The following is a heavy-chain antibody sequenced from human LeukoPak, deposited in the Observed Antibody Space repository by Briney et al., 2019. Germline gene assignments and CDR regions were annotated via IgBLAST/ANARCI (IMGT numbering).Heavy chain of an antibody. J-gene: IGHJ4*02. CDR2: ISYDGSNK. CDR3: ARDSGWQQLPLDY. V-gene: IGHV3-30-3*01. CDR1: GFTFSSYA. D-gene: IGHD6-13*01. Sequence: GRSLRLSCAASGFTFSSYAMHWVRQAPGKGLEWVAVISYDGSNKYYADSVKGRFTISRDNSKNTLYLQMNSLRAEDTAAYYCARDSGWQQLPLDYWGQGTLVTVSS.